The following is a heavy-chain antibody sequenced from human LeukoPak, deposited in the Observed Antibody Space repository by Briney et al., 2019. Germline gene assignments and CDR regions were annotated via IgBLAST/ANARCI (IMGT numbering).Heavy chain of an antibody. D-gene: IGHD1-20*01. V-gene: IGHV1-2*02. CDR1: GYTFTGYY. CDR3: ARGDNSNDGNSVLDY. Sequence: ASVKVSCKASGYTFTGYYMHWVRQAPGQGLEWMGWINPNSGGTNYAQKFQGRVTMTRDTSISTAYMELSRLRSDDTAVYYCARGDNSNDGNSVLDYWGQGTLVTVSS. J-gene: IGHJ4*02. CDR2: INPNSGGT.